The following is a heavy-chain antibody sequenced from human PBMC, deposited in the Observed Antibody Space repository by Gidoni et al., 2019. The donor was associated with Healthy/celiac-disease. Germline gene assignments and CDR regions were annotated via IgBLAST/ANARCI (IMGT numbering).Heavy chain of an antibody. CDR3: SITSNTREVVPAAALDY. D-gene: IGHD2-2*01. J-gene: IGHJ4*02. Sequence: QVQLVQSGAEVKKPGSSVKVSCKASGGTFSSYAISWVRQAPGQGLEWMGGMIPIFGTANYAQKFQGRGTITADKTTSTAFMELSSLKSEDTAVYYCSITSNTREVVPAAALDYWGQGTLVTVSS. CDR2: MIPIFGTA. CDR1: GGTFSSYA. V-gene: IGHV1-69*06.